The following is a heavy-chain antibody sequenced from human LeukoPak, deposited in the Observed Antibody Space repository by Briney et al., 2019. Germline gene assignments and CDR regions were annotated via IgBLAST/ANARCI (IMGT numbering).Heavy chain of an antibody. D-gene: IGHD6-13*01. CDR1: GFTFSGSV. CDR3: SRLEDSSPIEVALDI. J-gene: IGHJ3*02. Sequence: GGSLRLSCAASGFTFSGSVMHWVRQAAGKGMEWVGRIRSKRNNYATAYAASVKGRFTISRDDSKNTVYLHMDSLKTEDTALYYCSRLEDSSPIEVALDIWGQGTVVTVSS. CDR2: IRSKRNNYAT. V-gene: IGHV3-73*01.